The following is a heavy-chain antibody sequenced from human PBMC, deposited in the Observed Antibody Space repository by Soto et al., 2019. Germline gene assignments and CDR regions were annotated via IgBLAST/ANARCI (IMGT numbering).Heavy chain of an antibody. CDR1: GFTFSSYW. Sequence: GGSLRLSCATSGFTFSSYWMSWVRQPPGKGLEWVATIKQDESEKYYVDSVKGRFTVSRDNAKNSLYLQMNTLRAEDTAEYYCARGDYFDRRFDYWGQGALVTVSS. CDR2: IKQDESEK. J-gene: IGHJ4*02. CDR3: ARGDYFDRRFDY. D-gene: IGHD3-22*01. V-gene: IGHV3-7*03.